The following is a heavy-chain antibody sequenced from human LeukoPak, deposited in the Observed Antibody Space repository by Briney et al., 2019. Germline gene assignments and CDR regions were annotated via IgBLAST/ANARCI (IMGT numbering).Heavy chain of an antibody. CDR3: ASHRRSHGAEY. V-gene: IGHV4-59*08. J-gene: IGHJ4*02. D-gene: IGHD5-18*01. CDR2: DYYTGST. Sequence: PSETLSLTCTVSGGSFEHYFWSWIRQPPGKGLEFLGYDYYTGSTDYSPSLKSRLTISADTAKNQFSLNLRSVTAADTAVYFCASHRRSHGAEYWGQGTLVTVSS. CDR1: GGSFEHYF.